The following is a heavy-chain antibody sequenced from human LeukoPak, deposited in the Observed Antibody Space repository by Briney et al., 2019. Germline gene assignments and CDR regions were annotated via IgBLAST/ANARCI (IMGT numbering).Heavy chain of an antibody. CDR1: GYIFSSYG. CDR2: ISTYNGDT. J-gene: IGHJ5*02. V-gene: IGHV1-18*01. CDR3: VRGILSDDTLTGP. D-gene: IGHD3-9*01. Sequence: GASVKVSCKTSGYIFSSYGINWVRQAPGQGLEWMGWISTYNGDTHYGQKVQGRVTMTTDTSTNTAYMELRSLTSDDTAVYYCVRGILSDDTLTGPWGQGTLVTVSS.